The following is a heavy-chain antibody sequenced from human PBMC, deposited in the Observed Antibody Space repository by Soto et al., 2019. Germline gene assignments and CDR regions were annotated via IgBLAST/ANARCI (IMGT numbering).Heavy chain of an antibody. CDR1: GGSISSYY. Sequence: SETLSLTCTVSGGSISSYYWSWIRQPPGKGLEWIGYIYYSGSTNYNPSLKSRVTISVDTSKNQFSLKLSSVTAADTAVYYCARILRVLEWLPSPERAVYHGMDVWGQGTTVTVSS. V-gene: IGHV4-59*01. D-gene: IGHD3-3*01. CDR3: ARILRVLEWLPSPERAVYHGMDV. J-gene: IGHJ6*02. CDR2: IYYSGST.